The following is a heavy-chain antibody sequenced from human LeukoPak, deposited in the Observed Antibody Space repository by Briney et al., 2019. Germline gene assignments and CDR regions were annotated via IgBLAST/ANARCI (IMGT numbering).Heavy chain of an antibody. J-gene: IGHJ4*02. V-gene: IGHV3-48*03. Sequence: PGGSLRLSCAASGFTFSSYEMNWVRQAPGKGLEWVSYISSSGSTIYYADSVKGRFTISRDNAKKSLYLQMNSLRAEDTAVYYCARERSGCNTGPFDYWGQGTLVTVSS. CDR1: GFTFSSYE. CDR3: ARERSGCNTGPFDY. CDR2: ISSSGSTI. D-gene: IGHD4-23*01.